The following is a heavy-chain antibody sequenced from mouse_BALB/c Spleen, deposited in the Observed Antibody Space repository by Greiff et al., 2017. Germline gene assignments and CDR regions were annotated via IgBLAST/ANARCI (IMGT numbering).Heavy chain of an antibody. CDR3: ARGAWFAY. CDR2: ISSGSSTI. J-gene: IGHJ3*01. Sequence: EVMLVESGGGLVQPGGSRKLSCAASGFTFSSFGMHWVRQAPEKGLEWVAYISSGSSTIYYADTVKGRFTITRDNPKNTLFLQMTSLESEDTAMYYCARGAWFAYWGQGTLVTVSA. V-gene: IGHV5-17*02. CDR1: GFTFSSFG.